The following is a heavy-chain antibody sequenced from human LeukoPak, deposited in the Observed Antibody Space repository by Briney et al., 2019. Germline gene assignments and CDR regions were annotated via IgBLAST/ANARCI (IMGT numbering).Heavy chain of an antibody. J-gene: IGHJ4*02. CDR2: MNPNSGNT. CDR1: GYTFTSYD. V-gene: IGHV1-8*01. D-gene: IGHD3-9*01. CDR3: ARSRDILTGYYYY. Sequence: GASVKVSCKASGYTFTSYDINWVRQATGQGLEWMGWMNPNSGNTGYAQKFQGRVTTTRNTSISTAYMELSSLRSEDTAVYYCARSRDILTGYYYYWGQGTLVTVSS.